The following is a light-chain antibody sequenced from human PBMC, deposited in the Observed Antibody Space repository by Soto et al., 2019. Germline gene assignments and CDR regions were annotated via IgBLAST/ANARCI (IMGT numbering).Light chain of an antibody. CDR1: SSNIGAGYD. CDR2: GSN. CDR3: QSFDLSLSAVI. V-gene: IGLV1-40*01. J-gene: IGLJ2*01. Sequence: QSVVTQPHSVSGAPGQTVTISCTGSSSNIGAGYDVHWYQQFPGTAPKLLISGSNNRPSGVPDRFSGSKSGTSASLAITGLQPEDEANYYCQSFDLSLSAVILGGGTKLTVL.